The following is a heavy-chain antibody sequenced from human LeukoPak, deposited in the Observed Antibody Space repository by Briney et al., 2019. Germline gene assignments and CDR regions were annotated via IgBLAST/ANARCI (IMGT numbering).Heavy chain of an antibody. V-gene: IGHV3-33*01. CDR3: ARDRGKYYYGSGSYPIFDY. CDR1: GFTFSSYA. Sequence: GGSLRLSCAASGFTFSSYAMHWVRQAPGKGLEWVAVIWYDGSNKYYADSVKGRFTISRDNSKNTLYLQMNSLRAEDTAVYYCARDRGKYYYGSGSYPIFDYWGQGTLVTVSS. CDR2: IWYDGSNK. D-gene: IGHD3-10*01. J-gene: IGHJ4*02.